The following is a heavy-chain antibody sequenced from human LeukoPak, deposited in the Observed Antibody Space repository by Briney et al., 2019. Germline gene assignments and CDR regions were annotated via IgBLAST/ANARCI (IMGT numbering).Heavy chain of an antibody. Sequence: GESLKISCKGSGYSFTSHWISWVRQMPGKGLEWRGRIDPSDSYTNYSPSFQGHVTTSADKSISTAYLQWSSLKASDTAMYYCATRSDSSGWYEGYWGQGTLVTVSS. CDR3: ATRSDSSGWYEGY. CDR2: IDPSDSYT. CDR1: GYSFTSHW. J-gene: IGHJ4*02. D-gene: IGHD6-19*01. V-gene: IGHV5-10-1*01.